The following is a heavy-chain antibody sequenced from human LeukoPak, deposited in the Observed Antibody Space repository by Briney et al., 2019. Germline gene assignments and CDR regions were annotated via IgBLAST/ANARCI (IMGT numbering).Heavy chain of an antibody. J-gene: IGHJ4*02. CDR2: NSGSGGST. V-gene: IGHV3-23*01. Sequence: GGSLRLSCAASGFTFSSYAMSWVRQAPGKGLEWVSANSGSGGSTYYADSVKGRFTISRDNSKNTLYLQMNSLRAEDTAVYYCAMGELGYCSSTSCYSRSWYYFDYWGQGTLVTVSS. CDR1: GFTFSSYA. D-gene: IGHD2-2*01. CDR3: AMGELGYCSSTSCYSRSWYYFDY.